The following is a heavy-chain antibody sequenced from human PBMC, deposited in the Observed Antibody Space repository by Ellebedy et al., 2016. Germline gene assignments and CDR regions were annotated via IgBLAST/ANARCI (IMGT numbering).Heavy chain of an antibody. J-gene: IGHJ6*02. CDR3: ASAYYYGSGSLYYYGMDV. CDR1: GFTFSSYA. V-gene: IGHV3-23*01. Sequence: GGSLRLXXAASGFTFSSYAMSWVRQAPGKGLEWVSAISGSGGSTYYADSVKGRFTISRDNSKNTLYLQMNSLRAEDTAVYYCASAYYYGSGSLYYYGMDVWGQGTTVTVSS. D-gene: IGHD3-10*01. CDR2: ISGSGGST.